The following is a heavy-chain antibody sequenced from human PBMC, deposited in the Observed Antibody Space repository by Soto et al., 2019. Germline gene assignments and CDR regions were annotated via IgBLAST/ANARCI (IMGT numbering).Heavy chain of an antibody. CDR1: GFSLSTSGVG. Sequence: QITLKESGPTLVKPTQTLTLTCTFSGFSLSTSGVGVGWIRQPPGKALEWLALIYWDDYKRYRPSLKSRLTIPKDTTQNQVVLTTANKDPVDTATYYCAHRNYDFWSCPPWFDYWGQGTLVTVSS. V-gene: IGHV2-5*02. D-gene: IGHD3-3*01. J-gene: IGHJ4*02. CDR3: AHRNYDFWSCPPWFDY. CDR2: IYWDDYK.